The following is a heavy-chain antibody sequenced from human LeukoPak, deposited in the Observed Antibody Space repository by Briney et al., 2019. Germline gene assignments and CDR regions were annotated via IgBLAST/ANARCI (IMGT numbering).Heavy chain of an antibody. CDR2: IYTSGST. J-gene: IGHJ4*02. D-gene: IGHD3-10*01. V-gene: IGHV4-61*02. CDR3: AGHSYYYGSGSFDY. CDR1: GGSISSGGYY. Sequence: SQTLSLTCTGSGGSISSGGYYWSWIRQPAGKGLEWIGRIYTSGSTIYNPSLKSRVTISIDTSKNQFSLKLSSVTAADTAVYYCAGHSYYYGSGSFDYWGQGTLVTVSS.